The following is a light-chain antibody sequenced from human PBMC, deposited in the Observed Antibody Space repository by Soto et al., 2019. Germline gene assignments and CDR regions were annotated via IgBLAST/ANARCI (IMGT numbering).Light chain of an antibody. CDR2: TVS. J-gene: IGKJ5*01. CDR3: QQGYDTRLT. CDR1: QTISRY. Sequence: DIQMTQSPSSLYASVGDRVSITCRASQTISRYLNWFQQKPGEAPTLLIYTVSTLQSGVASRFSDTGSGKDFTLTIANLQPEDFAAYYCQQGYDTRLTCGQGTRLDI. V-gene: IGKV1-39*01.